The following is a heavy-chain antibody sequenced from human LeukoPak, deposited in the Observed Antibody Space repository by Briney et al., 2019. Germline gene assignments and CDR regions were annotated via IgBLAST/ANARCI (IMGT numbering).Heavy chain of an antibody. D-gene: IGHD3-10*01. V-gene: IGHV4-38-2*01. CDR3: ATNYGSGSYYILVY. J-gene: IGHJ4*02. Sequence: KPSETLSLTCAVSGYSISSGYFWGWTRQPPGKGLEGIRSIYHSGSTYYKPSLKSRVTISLNTSKNQFSLKLSSVTAADTAVYYCATNYGSGSYYILVYWGQGTLVTVSS. CDR2: IYHSGST. CDR1: GYSISSGYF.